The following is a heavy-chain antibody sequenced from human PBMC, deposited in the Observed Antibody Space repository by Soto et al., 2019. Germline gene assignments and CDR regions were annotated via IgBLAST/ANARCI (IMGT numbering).Heavy chain of an antibody. CDR1: GFTFSSFS. CDR3: ARQVPYSSHRMDV. V-gene: IGHV3-21*06. Sequence: GGSLRLSCAASGFTFSSFSMDWVRHAPGQGLEWVSSISSRGTYVYYADSVKGRFTVSKDNANNVLFLQMNSLRAEDTAVYYCARQVPYSSHRMDVWGRGTTVTVSS. J-gene: IGHJ6*02. D-gene: IGHD3-22*01. CDR2: ISSRGTYV.